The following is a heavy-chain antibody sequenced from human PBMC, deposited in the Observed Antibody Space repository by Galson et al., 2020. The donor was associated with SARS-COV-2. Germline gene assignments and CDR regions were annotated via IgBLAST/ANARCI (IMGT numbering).Heavy chain of an antibody. CDR2: IWHDGTIK. CDR3: AFASEPGEYNPLDH. J-gene: IGHJ4*02. Sequence: GGSLRLSCAASGFAFKNYGMFWVRQAPGKGLEWVANIWHDGTIKYQADSVKGRFTTSRDNSKSTLFLQMDSLRAEDTGIYYCAFASEPGEYNPLDHWGQGSLVTVSS. V-gene: IGHV3-33*03. CDR1: GFAFKNYG. D-gene: IGHD1-20*01.